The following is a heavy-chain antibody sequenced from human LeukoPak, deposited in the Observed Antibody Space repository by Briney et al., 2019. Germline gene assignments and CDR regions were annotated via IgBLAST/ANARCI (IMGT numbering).Heavy chain of an antibody. V-gene: IGHV3-23*01. CDR1: EFTFSNYG. J-gene: IGHJ3*02. CDR2: ISTSGGST. CDR3: AKAGDNSGNYGAFDI. Sequence: PGGSLRLSCAASEFTFSNYGMTWVRQAPGKGLEWVSSISTSGGSTYYADSVKGRFTISRDNSNNTLYLQMNSLRAEDTAVYYCAKAGDNSGNYGAFDIWGQGTMVTVSS. D-gene: IGHD3-22*01.